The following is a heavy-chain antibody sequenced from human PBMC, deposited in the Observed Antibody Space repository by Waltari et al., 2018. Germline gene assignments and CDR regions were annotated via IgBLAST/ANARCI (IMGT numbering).Heavy chain of an antibody. CDR3: AREMPTTMVQGVLRWFDP. Sequence: QVQLQESGPGLVKPSETLSLTCTVSGGSISSYYWSWIRQPPGKGLEWIGYIYYSGSTNYNPSLKSRVTISVDTSKNQFSLKLSSVTAADTAVYYCAREMPTTMVQGVLRWFDPWGQGTLVTVSS. V-gene: IGHV4-59*01. CDR1: GGSISSYY. J-gene: IGHJ5*02. CDR2: IYYSGST. D-gene: IGHD3-10*01.